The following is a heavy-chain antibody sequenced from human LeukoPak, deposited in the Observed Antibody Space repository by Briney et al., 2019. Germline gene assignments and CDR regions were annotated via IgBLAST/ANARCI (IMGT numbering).Heavy chain of an antibody. CDR2: IKQDGSEK. Sequence: GGSLRLSCAASGFTVSSDWMSWVRQAPGKGLGWVANIKQDGSEKYSVDSVKGRFTISRDNAKNSLYLQMNSLRAEDTAVYYCASYIAVAAPYWYFDLWDRGTLVTVSS. CDR1: GFTVSSDW. CDR3: ASYIAVAAPYWYFDL. D-gene: IGHD6-19*01. J-gene: IGHJ2*01. V-gene: IGHV3-7*01.